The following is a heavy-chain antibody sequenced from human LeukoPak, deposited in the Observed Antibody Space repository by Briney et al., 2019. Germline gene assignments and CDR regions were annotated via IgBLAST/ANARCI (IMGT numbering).Heavy chain of an antibody. J-gene: IGHJ4*02. CDR1: GFTFKSYC. Sequence: GGSLRLSCAASGFTFKSYCMHWVRQAPGKGLEWVAAISYDGSDKYYVDSVKGRFTISRDNSKNTLYLQMDSLKSEDTAVYYCATGYSVEMATMPDWGQGTLVTVPS. V-gene: IGHV3-30*03. D-gene: IGHD5-24*01. CDR2: ISYDGSDK. CDR3: ATGYSVEMATMPD.